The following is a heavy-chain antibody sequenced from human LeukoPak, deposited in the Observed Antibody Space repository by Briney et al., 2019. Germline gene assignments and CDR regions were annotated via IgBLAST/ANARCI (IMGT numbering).Heavy chain of an antibody. Sequence: SETLSLTCAVYGGSFSGYYWSWIRQPPGKGLEWIGEINHSGSTNYNPSLKSRVTISVDTSKNQFSLKLSPVTAADTAVYYCASPPASRYSGYGYWGQGTLVTVSS. D-gene: IGHD5-12*01. CDR2: INHSGST. CDR3: ASPPASRYSGYGY. J-gene: IGHJ4*02. V-gene: IGHV4-34*01. CDR1: GGSFSGYY.